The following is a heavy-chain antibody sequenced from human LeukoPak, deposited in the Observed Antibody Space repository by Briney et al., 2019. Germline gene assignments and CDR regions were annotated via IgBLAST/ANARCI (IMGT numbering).Heavy chain of an antibody. D-gene: IGHD3-9*01. Sequence: GGSLRLSCAASGLTFSSYAMSWVRQAPGKGLEWVSAISGSGGNTYYADSVKGRFTISRDNTENTLYLQMNSLRAEDTAVYYCAKDPILTGYYSTFDYWGQGTLVTVSS. CDR2: ISGSGGNT. J-gene: IGHJ4*02. CDR1: GLTFSSYA. CDR3: AKDPILTGYYSTFDY. V-gene: IGHV3-23*01.